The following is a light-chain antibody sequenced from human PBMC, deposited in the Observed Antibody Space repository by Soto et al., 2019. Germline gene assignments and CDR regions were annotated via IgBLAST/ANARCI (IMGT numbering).Light chain of an antibody. CDR2: GAS. CDR1: QSVAGSY. J-gene: IGKJ3*01. Sequence: ETVLTQSPGSLSLSPGERATLSCRASQSVAGSYLAWYQQKPGQAPRLLIYGASTRATGIPDRFSGSGSGTDFTLTISRLEPEDFAVYYCQQYGNSHTFGPGTKEDIK. V-gene: IGKV3-20*01. CDR3: QQYGNSHT.